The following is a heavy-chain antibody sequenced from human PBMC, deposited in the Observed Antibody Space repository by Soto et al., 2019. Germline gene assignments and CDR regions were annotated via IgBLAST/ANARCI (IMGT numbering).Heavy chain of an antibody. D-gene: IGHD3-3*02. Sequence: QVQLQESGPGLVKPSQTLSLTCTVSGGSIISSDSYWSWIRQAPGKGLEWIGYINSAGRTYYNASLNSRLIFSLDTSKNQISLKLSSVTAADTAVYFCASFSALGKDYGVDVWCQGTTGTVSS. CDR2: INSAGRT. CDR3: ASFSALGKDYGVDV. J-gene: IGHJ6*02. CDR1: GGSIISSDSY. V-gene: IGHV4-30-4*01.